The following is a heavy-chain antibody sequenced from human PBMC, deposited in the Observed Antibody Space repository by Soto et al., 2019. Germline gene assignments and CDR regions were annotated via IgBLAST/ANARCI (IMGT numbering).Heavy chain of an antibody. J-gene: IGHJ5*02. V-gene: IGHV1-69*08. D-gene: IGHD5-12*01. CDR1: GGTFSSYT. CDR3: ARDKSGYDRGWFDP. CDR2: IIPILGIA. Sequence: QVQLVQSGAEVKKPGSSVKVSCKASGGTFSSYTISWVRQAPGQGLEWMGRIIPILGIANYAPKFQGRVTXXAXKXXSTAYMELSSLRSEDTAVYYCARDKSGYDRGWFDPWGQGTLVTVSS.